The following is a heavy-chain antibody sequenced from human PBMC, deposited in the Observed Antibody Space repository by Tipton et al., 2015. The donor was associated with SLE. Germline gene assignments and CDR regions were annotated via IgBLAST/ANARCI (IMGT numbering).Heavy chain of an antibody. D-gene: IGHD5-12*01. CDR2: IYTSGST. Sequence: TLSLTCTVSGGSISSGSYYWSWIRQPAGKGLEWIGRIYTSGSTNYNPSLKGRFTISRDNAKNSLYLQMNSLRAEDTAVYYCARGGDIVDYFDLWGRGTLVTVSS. V-gene: IGHV4-61*02. CDR1: GGSISSGSYY. J-gene: IGHJ2*01. CDR3: ARGGDIVDYFDL.